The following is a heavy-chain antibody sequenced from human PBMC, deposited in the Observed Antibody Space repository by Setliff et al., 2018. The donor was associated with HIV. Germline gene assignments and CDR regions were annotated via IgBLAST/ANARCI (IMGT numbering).Heavy chain of an antibody. J-gene: IGHJ4*02. V-gene: IGHV4-39*01. CDR3: ARMWRWSGPESYYFDS. CDR1: GGSISSSAYY. D-gene: IGHD2-21*01. Sequence: SETLSLTCSVSGGSISSSAYYWGWIRQPPGKGLEWIGNIYYSGTTYHNPSLKSRVTISVDTSKNQYSVRLSSVTAADTAFYYCARMWRWSGPESYYFDSWGRGTLVTVSS. CDR2: IYYSGTT.